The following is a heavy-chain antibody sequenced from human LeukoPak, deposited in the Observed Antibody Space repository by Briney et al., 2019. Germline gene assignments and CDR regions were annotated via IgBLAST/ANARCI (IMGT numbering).Heavy chain of an antibody. V-gene: IGHV3-11*01. CDR3: ARESGRAPHFDI. CDR1: GFTFSDYY. D-gene: IGHD6-25*01. CDR2: ISSSGSTI. J-gene: IGHJ3*02. Sequence: GGSLRLSCAASGFTFSDYYMSWIRQAPGKGLEWVSYISSSGSTIYYADSVKGRFTISRDNAKNALSLQMPSLRAEDTAVYYCARESGRAPHFDIWGQGTMVTLSS.